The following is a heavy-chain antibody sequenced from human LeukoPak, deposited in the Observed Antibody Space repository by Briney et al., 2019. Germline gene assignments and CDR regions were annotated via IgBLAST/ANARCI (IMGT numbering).Heavy chain of an antibody. V-gene: IGHV1-24*01. D-gene: IGHD3-3*01. CDR3: ATSRITIFGVADAPWI. CDR1: GYTLTELS. CDR2: FDPEDGET. Sequence: GASVKVSCKVSGYTLTELSMHWVRQAPGKGLEWMGGFDPEDGETIYAQKFQGRVTMTEDTSTDTAYMELSSLRSEDTAVYYCATSRITIFGVADAPWIWGQGTLVTVSS. J-gene: IGHJ4*02.